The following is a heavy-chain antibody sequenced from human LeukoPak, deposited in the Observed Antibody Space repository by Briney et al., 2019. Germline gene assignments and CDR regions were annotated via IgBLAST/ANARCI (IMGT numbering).Heavy chain of an antibody. CDR3: ARVVPAAMIYYYYGMDA. D-gene: IGHD2-2*01. Sequence: ASVKVSCKASGYTFTSYGISWVRQAPGQGLEWMGWISAYNGNTNYAQKLQGRVTMTTDTSTSTAYMELRSLRSDDTAVYYCARVVPAAMIYYYYGMDAWGQGTTVTVSS. V-gene: IGHV1-18*01. CDR1: GYTFTSYG. CDR2: ISAYNGNT. J-gene: IGHJ6*02.